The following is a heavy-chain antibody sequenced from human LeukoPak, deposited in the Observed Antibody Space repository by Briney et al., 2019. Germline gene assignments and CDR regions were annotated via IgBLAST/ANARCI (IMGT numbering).Heavy chain of an antibody. D-gene: IGHD3-3*01. Sequence: GGSLRLSCAASGFTFSSYGMHWVRQAPGKGLEWVAVISYDGSNKYYADSVKGRFTISRDNSKNTLYLQMNSLRAEDTAVYYCAKVYYDFWSGYYYYYGMDVWGQGTTVTVSS. CDR1: GFTFSSYG. CDR2: ISYDGSNK. J-gene: IGHJ6*02. CDR3: AKVYYDFWSGYYYYYGMDV. V-gene: IGHV3-30*18.